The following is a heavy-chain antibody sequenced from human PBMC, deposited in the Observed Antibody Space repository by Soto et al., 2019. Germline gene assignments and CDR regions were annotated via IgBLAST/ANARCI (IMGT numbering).Heavy chain of an antibody. CDR3: ATDQRSRSGYFKYYFDY. CDR2: FDPEDGET. CDR1: GYTLTELS. J-gene: IGHJ4*02. D-gene: IGHD3-3*01. V-gene: IGHV1-24*01. Sequence: GASVKVSCKVSGYTLTELSMHWVRQAPGKGLEWMGGFDPEDGETIYAQKFQGRVTMTEDTSTDTAYMELSSLRSEDTAVYYCATDQRSRSGYFKYYFDYWGQGTLVTVSS.